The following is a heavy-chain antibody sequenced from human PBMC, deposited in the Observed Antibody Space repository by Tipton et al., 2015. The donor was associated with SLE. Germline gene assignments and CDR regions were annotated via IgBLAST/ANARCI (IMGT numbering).Heavy chain of an antibody. CDR2: VYSTGTS. CDR1: GGSFSSHY. Sequence: TLSLTCSVSGGSFSSHYWTWIRQPLGKGLEGIGDVYSTGTSNHHPSLKSRVTISIDTSKNQFSLKLSSMTAADTAVYYCARRPPFEPLDYWSQGTLVTVSS. D-gene: IGHD1-14*01. CDR3: ARRPPFEPLDY. J-gene: IGHJ4*02. V-gene: IGHV4-59*11.